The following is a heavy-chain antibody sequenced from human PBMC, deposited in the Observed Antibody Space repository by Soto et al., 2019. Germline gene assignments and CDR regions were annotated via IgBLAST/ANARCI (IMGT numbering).Heavy chain of an antibody. CDR3: ARGQVVTYFDY. CDR2: IYYSGST. J-gene: IGHJ4*02. D-gene: IGHD6-13*01. Sequence: PSETLSLTCTVSGGSISSYYGSWIRQPPGKGLEWIGYIYYSGSTNYNPSLKSRVTISVDTSKNQFSLKLSSVTAADTAVYYCARGQVVTYFDYWGQGTLVTVSS. V-gene: IGHV4-59*01. CDR1: GGSISSYY.